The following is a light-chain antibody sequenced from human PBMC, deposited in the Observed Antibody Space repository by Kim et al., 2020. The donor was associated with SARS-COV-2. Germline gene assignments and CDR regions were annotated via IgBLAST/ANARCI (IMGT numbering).Light chain of an antibody. V-gene: IGLV3-19*01. CDR2: GKN. Sequence: LGQTVRSKGQGNSLKRFYETWYQQWPGQAPLLVIYGKNNRPSGIPDRFSGFNSGDTASLIITGAQAEDEAHYYCQSRDSSGDHVIFAGGTKVTVL. CDR1: SLKRFY. CDR3: QSRDSSGDHVI. J-gene: IGLJ2*01.